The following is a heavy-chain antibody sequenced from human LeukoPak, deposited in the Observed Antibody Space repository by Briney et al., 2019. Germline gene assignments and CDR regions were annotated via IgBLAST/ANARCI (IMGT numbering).Heavy chain of an antibody. CDR2: LYSGGDT. CDR3: ARGGVEDWFDP. CDR1: GFSFSRYT. J-gene: IGHJ5*02. D-gene: IGHD5-24*01. V-gene: IGHV3-53*01. Sequence: GGSLRLSCAASGFSFSRYTMDWVRQAPGKGLEWVSVLYSGGDTYYADSVKGRFTISRDDSKNTLYLQMNSLRAEDTAIYYCARGGVEDWFDPWGQGTLVTVSS.